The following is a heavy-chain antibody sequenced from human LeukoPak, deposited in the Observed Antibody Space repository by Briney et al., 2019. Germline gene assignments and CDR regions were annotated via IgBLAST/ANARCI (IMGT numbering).Heavy chain of an antibody. J-gene: IGHJ4*02. CDR3: ARILTSGDY. D-gene: IGHD2-15*01. CDR2: IKSKTDGGTT. V-gene: IGHV3-15*05. Sequence: PGGSLRLSCAASGFTFSNAWMSWVRQAPGKGLEWVGRIKSKTDGGTTDYAAPVKGRFTISRDDSKNTLYLQMNSLRAEDTAVYYCARILTSGDYWGQGALVTVSS. CDR1: GFTFSNAW.